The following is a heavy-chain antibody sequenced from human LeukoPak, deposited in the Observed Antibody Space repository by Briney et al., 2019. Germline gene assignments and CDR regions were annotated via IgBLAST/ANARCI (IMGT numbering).Heavy chain of an antibody. Sequence: GSSVKVSCKASGGTFSSYAISWVRQAPGQGLEWMGGIIPIFGTANYAQKFQGRVTITADKSTSTAYMELSSLRSEDTAVYYCAREVYSGSYGNFDYWGQGTLVTVSS. CDR1: GGTFSSYA. CDR3: AREVYSGSYGNFDY. V-gene: IGHV1-69*06. CDR2: IIPIFGTA. D-gene: IGHD1-26*01. J-gene: IGHJ4*02.